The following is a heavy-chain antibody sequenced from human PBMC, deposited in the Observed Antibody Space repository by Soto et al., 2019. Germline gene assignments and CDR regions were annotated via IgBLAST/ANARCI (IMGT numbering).Heavy chain of an antibody. Sequence: QVVQSGAEVRRPGSSVKVSCKASGGTFGNFVINWVRQAPGQGLEWMGGITPVFGTPHYAQRFQGRVTITADESTETVYMEMRGLRVGDTAVYYCAREPTVDTSGYFYYFDFWGQVTLVSVSA. CDR1: GGTFGNFV. CDR3: AREPTVDTSGYFYYFDF. V-gene: IGHV1-69*01. J-gene: IGHJ4*02. D-gene: IGHD3-22*01. CDR2: ITPVFGTP.